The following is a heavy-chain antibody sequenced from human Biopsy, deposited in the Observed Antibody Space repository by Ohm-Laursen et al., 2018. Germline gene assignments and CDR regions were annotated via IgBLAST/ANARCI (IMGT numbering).Heavy chain of an antibody. D-gene: IGHD3-22*01. V-gene: IGHV1-46*01. J-gene: IGHJ4*02. Sequence: ASVKVSCKASGYTFTSYYLHWVRQAPGQGLEWMGRINPNNDNTAYAQKFQGRITMTKDTSTSTVYMDLSSLTFDDSAVYYCARGPRGLVVITTTALHFDYWGQGNLVTVSS. CDR1: GYTFTSYY. CDR2: INPNNDNT. CDR3: ARGPRGLVVITTTALHFDY.